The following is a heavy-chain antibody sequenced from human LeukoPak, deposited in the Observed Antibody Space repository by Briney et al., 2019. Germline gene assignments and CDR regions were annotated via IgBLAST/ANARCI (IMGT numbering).Heavy chain of an antibody. V-gene: IGHV4-34*01. D-gene: IGHD1-1*01. CDR2: INHIGSI. Sequence: SETLSLTCAVYGGFFSDFYWSWVRQPPGRGLECIGEINHIGSINYSPSLKSRVTISVDTPKNQFPLKLSSVTAADTAVYYCARGGTTGPHMYGMDVWGQGTTVTVSS. CDR3: ARGGTTGPHMYGMDV. CDR1: GGFFSDFY. J-gene: IGHJ6*02.